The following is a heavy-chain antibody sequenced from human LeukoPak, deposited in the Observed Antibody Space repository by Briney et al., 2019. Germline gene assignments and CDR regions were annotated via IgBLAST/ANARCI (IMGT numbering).Heavy chain of an antibody. V-gene: IGHV4-34*01. CDR1: GGSFSGYH. CDR2: INHSGIT. J-gene: IGHJ4*02. D-gene: IGHD2-2*01. Sequence: TSETLSLTCAVYGGSFSGYHWRWIRQPPGKGREWIGEINHSGITNYNPSLKSRVTISVDTSKSQFSLKLSSVTAADTAVYYCARPYCSSTSCYAPFDFWGQGGLVTVSS. CDR3: ARPYCSSTSCYAPFDF.